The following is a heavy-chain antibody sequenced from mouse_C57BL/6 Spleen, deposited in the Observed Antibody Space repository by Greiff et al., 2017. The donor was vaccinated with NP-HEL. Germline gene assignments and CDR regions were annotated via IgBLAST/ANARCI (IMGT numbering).Heavy chain of an antibody. V-gene: IGHV1-55*01. J-gene: IGHJ4*01. D-gene: IGHD2-3*01. CDR2: IYPGSGST. Sequence: QVQLQQPGAELVKPGASVQMSCKASGYTFTSYWITWVKQRPGQGLEWIGDIYPGSGSTNYNEKFKSKATLTVDTSSSTAYMQLSSLTSEDSAVYYCARGGTMDAMDYWGQGSSVTVSS. CDR3: ARGGTMDAMDY. CDR1: GYTFTSYW.